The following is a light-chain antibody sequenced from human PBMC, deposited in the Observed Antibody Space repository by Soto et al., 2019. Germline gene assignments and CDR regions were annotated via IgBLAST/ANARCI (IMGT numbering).Light chain of an antibody. CDR3: AAWDDSLNGLVV. V-gene: IGLV1-44*01. CDR2: SNN. J-gene: IGLJ2*01. Sequence: QSVLTQPPSASGTPGQRVTISCSGSSSNIVSNTVNWYQQLPGTAPKLLIYSNNQRPSGVPDRFSASKSGTSAALAISGLQSEDEADYYCAAWDDSLNGLVVFGGGTKLTVL. CDR1: SSNIVSNT.